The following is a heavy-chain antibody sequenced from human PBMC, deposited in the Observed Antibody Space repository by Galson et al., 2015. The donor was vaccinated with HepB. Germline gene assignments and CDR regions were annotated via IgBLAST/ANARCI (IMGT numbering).Heavy chain of an antibody. J-gene: IGHJ4*02. CDR2: IWYDGSNK. Sequence: SLRLSCAASGFTFSSYGMHWVRQAPGKGLEWVAVIWYDGSNKYYADSVKGRFTISRDNSKNTLYLQMSSLRAEDTAVYYCARSLEIAVAGNFDYWGQGTLVTVSS. V-gene: IGHV3-33*01. CDR1: GFTFSSYG. CDR3: ARSLEIAVAGNFDY. D-gene: IGHD6-19*01.